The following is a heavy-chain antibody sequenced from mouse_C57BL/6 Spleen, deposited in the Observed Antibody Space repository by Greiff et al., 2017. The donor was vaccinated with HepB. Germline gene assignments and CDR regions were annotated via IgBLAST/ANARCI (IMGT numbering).Heavy chain of an antibody. CDR1: GFTFSDYG. CDR3: ARFYDGYYWFAY. CDR2: ISSGSSTI. D-gene: IGHD2-3*01. V-gene: IGHV5-17*01. Sequence: EVKLVESGGGLVKPGGSLKLSCAASGFTFSDYGMHWVRQAPEKGLEWVAYISSGSSTIYYADTVKGRFTISRDNAKNTLFLQMTSLRSEDTAMYYCARFYDGYYWFAYWGQGTLVTVSA. J-gene: IGHJ3*01.